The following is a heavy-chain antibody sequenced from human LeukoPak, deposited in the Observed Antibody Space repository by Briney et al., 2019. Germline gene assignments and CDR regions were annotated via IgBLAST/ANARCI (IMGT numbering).Heavy chain of an antibody. J-gene: IGHJ4*02. CDR1: GYTFPGYY. CDR2: IIPKNGGT. Sequence: ASVKVSCKASGYTFPGYYMHWVRQAPGQGPEWLGWIIPKNGGTNYAQKFQGRVTMTRDTSVTTAYMELSRLTSDDTSIYYCAKVKDGGGSRFDYWGQGTPVTVSS. CDR3: AKVKDGGGSRFDY. D-gene: IGHD2-21*01. V-gene: IGHV1-2*02.